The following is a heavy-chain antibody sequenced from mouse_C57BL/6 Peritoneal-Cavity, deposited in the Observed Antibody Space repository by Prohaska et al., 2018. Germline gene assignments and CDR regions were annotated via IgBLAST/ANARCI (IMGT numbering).Heavy chain of an antibody. CDR1: GFTFSDYG. Sequence: EVQLVESGGGLVKPGGSLKLSCAASGFTFSDYGMHWVRQAPEKGLEWVAYIMSGSSTIYYADTVKGRFTISRDNAKNTLFLQMTSLRSEDTAMYYCARVHGSAWFAYWGQGTLVTVSA. V-gene: IGHV5-17*01. CDR2: IMSGSSTI. J-gene: IGHJ3*01. CDR3: ARVHGSAWFAY. D-gene: IGHD2-2*01.